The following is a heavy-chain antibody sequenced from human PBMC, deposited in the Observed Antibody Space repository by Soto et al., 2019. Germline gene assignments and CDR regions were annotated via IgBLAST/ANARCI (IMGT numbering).Heavy chain of an antibody. Sequence: GRSLRLSCAASGFTFSSYWMHWVRQAPGKGLVWVSRINSDGSSTSYADSVKGRFTISRDNAKNTLYLQMNSLRAEDTAVYYCARVPKYSSGPPGETLWWFDPWGQGTLVTVSS. CDR1: GFTFSSYW. D-gene: IGHD6-25*01. CDR2: INSDGSST. CDR3: ARVPKYSSGPPGETLWWFDP. J-gene: IGHJ5*02. V-gene: IGHV3-74*01.